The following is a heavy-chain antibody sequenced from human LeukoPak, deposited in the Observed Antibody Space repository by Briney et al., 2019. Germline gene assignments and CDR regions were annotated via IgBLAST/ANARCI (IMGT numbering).Heavy chain of an antibody. CDR1: GVTVSSNY. J-gene: IGHJ4*02. CDR2: IYSGGST. D-gene: IGHD6-19*01. Sequence: GGSLRLSCAASGVTVSSNYMSWVRQAPGRGLEWVSVIYSGGSTYYADSVKGRFTISRDNSKNTLYLQMNSLRPEDTAVYYWARAGRSSGWPNFDYWGQGTLVTVSS. CDR3: ARAGRSSGWPNFDY. V-gene: IGHV3-53*01.